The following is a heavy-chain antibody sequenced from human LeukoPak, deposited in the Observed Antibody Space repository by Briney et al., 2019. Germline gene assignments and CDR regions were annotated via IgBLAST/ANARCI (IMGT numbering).Heavy chain of an antibody. V-gene: IGHV3-9*01. Sequence: PGGSLRLSCAASGFTFDDYAMHWVRQAPGKGLEWVSGISWNSGSIGYADSVKGRFTISRDNAKNSLYLQMNGLRAEDTALYYCAKAPFLGYYDSSGYYPYYFDYWGQGTLVTVSS. CDR2: ISWNSGSI. J-gene: IGHJ4*02. D-gene: IGHD3-22*01. CDR1: GFTFDDYA. CDR3: AKAPFLGYYDSSGYYPYYFDY.